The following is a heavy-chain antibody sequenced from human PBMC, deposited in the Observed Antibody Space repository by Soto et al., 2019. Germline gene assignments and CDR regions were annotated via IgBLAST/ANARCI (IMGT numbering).Heavy chain of an antibody. CDR3: ARGSGSGIVLMVYAIPFDY. CDR1: GGSFSGYY. D-gene: IGHD2-8*01. Sequence: QVQLQQWGAGLLKPSETLSLTCAVYGGSFSGYYWSWIRQPPGKGLEWIGEINHSGSTNYNPSLKSRVTISVDTSKNQFSLKLSSVTAADTAVYYCARGSGSGIVLMVYAIPFDYWGQGTLVTVSS. V-gene: IGHV4-34*01. CDR2: INHSGST. J-gene: IGHJ4*02.